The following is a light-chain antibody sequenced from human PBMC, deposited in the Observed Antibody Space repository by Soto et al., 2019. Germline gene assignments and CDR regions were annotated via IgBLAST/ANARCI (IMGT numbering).Light chain of an antibody. Sequence: QSALTQPPSASGSPGQSVSISCTGASSDVGGYKYVSWYQQHPGKAPKFMIYEVSKRPSGVPDRFSGSKSGNTASLTVSGLQAEDEADYYCSSYSGSNHFVVFGGGTKLTVL. J-gene: IGLJ2*01. CDR3: SSYSGSNHFVV. CDR2: EVS. CDR1: SSDVGGYKY. V-gene: IGLV2-8*01.